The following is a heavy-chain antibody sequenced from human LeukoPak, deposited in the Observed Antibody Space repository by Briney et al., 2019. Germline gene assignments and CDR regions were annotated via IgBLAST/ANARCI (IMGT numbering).Heavy chain of an antibody. V-gene: IGHV4-59*01. CDR1: GGSISPYY. CDR2: IYYSGST. Sequence: PSETLSLTCTVSGGSISPYYWSWIRQPPGKGLEWIGYIYYSGSTNYTPSLRSRVTISVDTSKNQLSLKLSSVTAADTAVYYCARIVPYNYGYIDNWGQGTLGTLSS. CDR3: ARIVPYNYGYIDN. J-gene: IGHJ4*02. D-gene: IGHD5-18*01.